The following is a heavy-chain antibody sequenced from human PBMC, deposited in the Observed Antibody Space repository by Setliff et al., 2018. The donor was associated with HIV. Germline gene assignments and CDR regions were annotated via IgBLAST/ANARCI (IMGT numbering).Heavy chain of an antibody. CDR3: ARLGSGWSDSYYYAMDI. D-gene: IGHD6-19*01. J-gene: IGHJ6*02. V-gene: IGHV1-8*02. Sequence: ASVKVSCKASGYTFTSYAMNWVRQAPGQGLEWMGWMNPNSGNTGYAQKFQGRVTMTRNTSIRTAYMELSSLRSEDTAVYYCARLGSGWSDSYYYAMDIWGQGTTVTVSS. CDR2: MNPNSGNT. CDR1: GYTFTSYA.